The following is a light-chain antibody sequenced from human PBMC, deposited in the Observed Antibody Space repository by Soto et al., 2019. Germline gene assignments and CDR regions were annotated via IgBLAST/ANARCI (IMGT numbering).Light chain of an antibody. CDR3: QRYNWYPYS. CDR2: RAS. Sequence: DIQMTQSPSTLSASVGDRVTITCRASQSISVWLAWYQQKPGEAPKLLIYRASILESGVPSRFSGSGSGTEFTLTISSLQPDDFANYYCQRYNWYPYSFGQGTKLEIK. J-gene: IGKJ2*03. CDR1: QSISVW. V-gene: IGKV1-5*03.